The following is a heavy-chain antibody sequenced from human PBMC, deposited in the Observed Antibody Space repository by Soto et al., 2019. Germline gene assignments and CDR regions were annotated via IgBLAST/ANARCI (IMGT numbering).Heavy chain of an antibody. Sequence: EVQLLESGGGLVQPGGSLRLSCAASGFTFSSYAMSWVRQAPGKGLEWVSGISGSGGSTYYADSVKGRFTISRDNSKNKLYLQMNSLRAEDTAVYYCAKDRVIYSNYRPGDYWGQGTLVTVSS. D-gene: IGHD4-4*01. V-gene: IGHV3-23*01. CDR1: GFTFSSYA. CDR2: ISGSGGST. CDR3: AKDRVIYSNYRPGDY. J-gene: IGHJ4*02.